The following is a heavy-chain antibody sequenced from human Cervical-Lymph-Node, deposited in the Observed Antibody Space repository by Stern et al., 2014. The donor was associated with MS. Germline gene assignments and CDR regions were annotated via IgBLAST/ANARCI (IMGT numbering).Heavy chain of an antibody. CDR2: IDWGDNE. CDR1: GFSLSTSGMR. CDR3: ARSPPYYEFWNDYYYFDY. V-gene: IGHV2-70*04. Sequence: ESGPALVKPTQTLTLTCTFSGFSLSTSGMRVSWIRQPPGKALKWLARIDWGDNEFYRTALHTRLTIAKETTTNQVVLTMTNMDPVDTATYYCARSPPYYEFWNDYYYFDYWGQGTLVAVSS. D-gene: IGHD3-3*01. J-gene: IGHJ4*02.